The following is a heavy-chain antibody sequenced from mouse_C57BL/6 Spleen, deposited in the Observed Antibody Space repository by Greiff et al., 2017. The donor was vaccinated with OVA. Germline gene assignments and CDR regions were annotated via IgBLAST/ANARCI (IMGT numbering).Heavy chain of an antibody. J-gene: IGHJ2*01. V-gene: IGHV1-52*01. CDR2: IDPSDSET. D-gene: IGHD3-2*02. CDR1: GYTFTSYW. Sequence: QVQLKQPGAELVRPGSSVKLSCKASGYTFTSYWMHWVKQRPIQGLEWIGNIDPSDSETHYNQKFKDKATLTVDKSSSTAYMQLSSLTSEDSAVYYCARGTAQAPDYWGQGTTLTVSS. CDR3: ARGTAQAPDY.